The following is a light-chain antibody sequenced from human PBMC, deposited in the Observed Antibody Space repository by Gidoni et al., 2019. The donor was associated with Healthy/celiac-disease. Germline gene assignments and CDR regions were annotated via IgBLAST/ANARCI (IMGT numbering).Light chain of an antibody. CDR2: GAS. V-gene: IGKV3-15*01. CDR3: QQYNNWPYT. CDR1: QSVMSN. Sequence: EIVMTPSPATLSVSPGERATLSCRASQSVMSNLAWYQQKLGQAPRLLIYGASTRATGIPARFSGSGSGTEFTLTISSLQSEDFAVYYCQQYNNWPYTFGQGTKLEIK. J-gene: IGKJ2*01.